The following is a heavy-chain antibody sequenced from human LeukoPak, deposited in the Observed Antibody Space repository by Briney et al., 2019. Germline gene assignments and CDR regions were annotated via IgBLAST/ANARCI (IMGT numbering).Heavy chain of an antibody. CDR1: GHTFTTYY. V-gene: IGHV1-46*01. CDR3: AKETPNTGWFDP. D-gene: IGHD1-14*01. CDR2: INPSGDGT. J-gene: IGHJ5*02. Sequence: ASVKVSCKASGHTFTTYYVHLVRQAPGQGLEWMGVINPSGDGTNYPQRFQGRVTLTRDTFTSTVYMELSSLRSEDTAIYYCAKETPNTGWFDPWGQGTLVTVSS.